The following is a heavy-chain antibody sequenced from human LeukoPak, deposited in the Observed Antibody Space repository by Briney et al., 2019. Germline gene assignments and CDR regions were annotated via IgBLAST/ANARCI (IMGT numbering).Heavy chain of an antibody. CDR1: GFTFSSYA. D-gene: IGHD3-3*01. J-gene: IGHJ4*02. CDR2: ISGSGGST. Sequence: GGSLRLSCAASGFTFSSYAMSWVRQAPGKGLEWVSGISGSGGSTYYADSVKGRFTISRDNSKNTLYLQTNSLRAEDTAVYYCATGVWSGYWYFDYWGQGTLVTVSS. V-gene: IGHV3-23*01. CDR3: ATGVWSGYWYFDY.